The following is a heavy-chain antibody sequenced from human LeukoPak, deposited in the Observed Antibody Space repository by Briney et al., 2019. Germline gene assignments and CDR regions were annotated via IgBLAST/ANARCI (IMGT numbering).Heavy chain of an antibody. CDR1: GGSISSGGYS. CDR3: ARDRGGTLDY. Sequence: PSQTLSLTCAVSGGSISSGGYSWSWIRQPPGKGLEWIGYIYHSGSTYYNPSLKSRVTISVDRSKNQFSLKLSSVTAADTAVCYCARDRGGTLDYWGQGTLVTVSS. D-gene: IGHD1-14*01. J-gene: IGHJ4*02. CDR2: IYHSGST. V-gene: IGHV4-30-2*01.